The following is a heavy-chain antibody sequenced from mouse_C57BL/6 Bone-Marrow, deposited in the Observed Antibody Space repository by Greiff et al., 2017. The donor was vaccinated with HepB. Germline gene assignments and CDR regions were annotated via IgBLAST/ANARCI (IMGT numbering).Heavy chain of an antibody. Sequence: VQLQQSGAELVRPGASVTLSCKASGYTFTDYEMHWVKQTPVHGLEWIGAIDPETGGTAYNQKFKGKAILTADKSSSTAYMELRILTSEDSAVYYCTRKYYYGSSYDYWGQGTLVTVSA. J-gene: IGHJ3*01. CDR3: TRKYYYGSSYDY. V-gene: IGHV1-15*01. CDR2: IDPETGGT. CDR1: GYTFTDYE. D-gene: IGHD1-1*01.